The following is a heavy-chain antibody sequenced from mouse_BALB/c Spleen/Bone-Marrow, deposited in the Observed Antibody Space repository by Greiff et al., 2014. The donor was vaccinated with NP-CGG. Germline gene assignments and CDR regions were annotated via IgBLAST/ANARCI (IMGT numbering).Heavy chain of an antibody. Sequence: EVQVVESGAELVKPGASVKLSCTASGFSIKDTYMHWVKQRPEQGLEWIGRIDPANGNTKYDPKFQGKATITADTSSNTAYLQLSSLTSEDTAVYYCARYGNYCYAMDYWGQGTSVTVSS. CDR1: GFSIKDTY. D-gene: IGHD2-1*01. J-gene: IGHJ4*01. CDR3: ARYGNYCYAMDY. CDR2: IDPANGNT. V-gene: IGHV14-3*02.